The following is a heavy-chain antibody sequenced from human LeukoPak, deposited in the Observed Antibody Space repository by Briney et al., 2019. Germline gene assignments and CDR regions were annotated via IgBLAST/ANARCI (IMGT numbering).Heavy chain of an antibody. V-gene: IGHV1-18*01. CDR1: GYTFTSYG. J-gene: IGHJ6*04. CDR3: ARGLITMVRGVIITRMDV. Sequence: GASVKVSCKASGYTFTSYGISWVRQAPGQGLEWMGWISAYNGNTNYAQKFQGRVTMTRDTSISTAYMELSRLRSDDTAVYYCARGLITMVRGVIITRMDVWGKGTTVTVSS. CDR2: ISAYNGNT. D-gene: IGHD3-10*01.